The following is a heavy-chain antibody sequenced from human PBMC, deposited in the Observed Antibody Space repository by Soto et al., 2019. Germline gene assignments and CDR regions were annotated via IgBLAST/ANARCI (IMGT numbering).Heavy chain of an antibody. CDR3: AKDARERGSYYGYYYYYYGMDV. J-gene: IGHJ6*02. D-gene: IGHD1-26*01. CDR2: ISGSGGST. CDR1: GFTFSSYA. Sequence: EVQLLESGGGLVQPGGSLRLSCAASGFTFSSYAMSWVRQAPGKGLEWVSAISGSGGSTYYADSVKGRFTISRDNSKNTLYLQMTSLRAEDTAVYYCAKDARERGSYYGYYYYYYGMDVWGQGTTVTVSS. V-gene: IGHV3-23*01.